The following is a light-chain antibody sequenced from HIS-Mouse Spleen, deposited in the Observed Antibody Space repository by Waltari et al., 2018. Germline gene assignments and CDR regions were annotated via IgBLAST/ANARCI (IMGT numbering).Light chain of an antibody. V-gene: IGLV2-14*03. CDR3: SSYTSSSTGV. Sequence: QSALTQPASVSGSPGQSITLPCTGTSSDVGGYNYVSWYQQHPGKAPTLMIYDVSNRPSGVSNRFSGSKSGNTASLTISGLQSEDEADYYCSSYTSSSTGVFGGGTKLTVL. CDR2: DVS. CDR1: SSDVGGYNY. J-gene: IGLJ3*02.